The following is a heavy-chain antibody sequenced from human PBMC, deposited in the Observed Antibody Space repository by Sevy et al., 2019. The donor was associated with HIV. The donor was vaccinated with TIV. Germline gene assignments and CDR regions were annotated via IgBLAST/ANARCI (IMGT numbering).Heavy chain of an antibody. D-gene: IGHD6-19*01. CDR2: INYSGGT. J-gene: IGHJ4*02. V-gene: IGHV4-39*01. CDR3: AGPILTYNNGWSYYDY. CDR1: GASISSSGYY. Sequence: SETLSLTCTVSGASISSSGYYWGWIRQPPGKGLEWIASINYSGGTFYNPSLKSRVTISADTSKNQFSLDLNSVTAADTATYYCAGPILTYNNGWSYYDYWGQGTVVTVSS.